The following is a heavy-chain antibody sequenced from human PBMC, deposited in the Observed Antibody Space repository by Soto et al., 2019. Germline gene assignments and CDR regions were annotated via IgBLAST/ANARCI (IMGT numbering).Heavy chain of an antibody. V-gene: IGHV3-74*01. CDR3: ARVPDCSSSGCYSYFDI. CDR1: GFTLSDYY. J-gene: IGHJ4*02. D-gene: IGHD2-2*01. CDR2: ISNDGSNT. Sequence: EVQLVESGGGLVQPGGSLRLSCAASGFTLSDYYMHWARQAPGKGLVWVSRISNDGSNTDYADSVKGRFPISRNNAKNTMHLQMNSLRAEDTAVYYCARVPDCSSSGCYSYFDIWGQGTLVTVSS.